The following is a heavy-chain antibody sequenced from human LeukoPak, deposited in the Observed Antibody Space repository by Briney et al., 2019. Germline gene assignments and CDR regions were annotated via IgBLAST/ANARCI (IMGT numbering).Heavy chain of an antibody. Sequence: GGSLRLSCAASGFTFSSYSMNWVRQAPGKGLEWVASISSSRSYIYYADSVKGRLTISRDNANNSLYLQMDSLRAEDTAVYYCARNDILPGYGHYGDQGTLDSVPS. V-gene: IGHV3-21*01. CDR1: GFTFSSYS. CDR3: ARNDILPGYGHY. J-gene: IGHJ4*02. CDR2: ISSSRSYI. D-gene: IGHD3-9*01.